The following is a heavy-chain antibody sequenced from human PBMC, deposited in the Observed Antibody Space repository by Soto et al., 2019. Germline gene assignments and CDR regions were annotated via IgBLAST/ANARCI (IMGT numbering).Heavy chain of an antibody. J-gene: IGHJ4*02. D-gene: IGHD3-22*01. CDR2: IYTSGST. V-gene: IGHV4-4*07. CDR3: AKVPLLDYYDSSGYYLLNFDY. Sequence: SETLSLTCTVPGGSISSYYWSWIRQPAGKGLEWIGRIYTSGSTNYNPSLKSRVTMSVDTSKNQFSLKLSSVTAADTAVYYCAKVPLLDYYDSSGYYLLNFDYWGQGTLVTVSS. CDR1: GGSISSYY.